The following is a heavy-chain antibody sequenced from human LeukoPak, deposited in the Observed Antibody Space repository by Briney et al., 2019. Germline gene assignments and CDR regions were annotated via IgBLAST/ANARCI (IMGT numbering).Heavy chain of an antibody. CDR2: IYSGGST. J-gene: IGHJ4*02. D-gene: IGHD3-22*01. CDR3: ARNDYYSADY. CDR1: GFTVSSNY. Sequence: PGGSLRLSCAASGFTVSSNYMSWVRQAPGKGLEWVSVIYSGGSTYYADSVKGRFTISRDNSKDTLYLQMNSLRTEDTAVYHCARNDYYSADYWGQGTLVTVSS. V-gene: IGHV3-53*01.